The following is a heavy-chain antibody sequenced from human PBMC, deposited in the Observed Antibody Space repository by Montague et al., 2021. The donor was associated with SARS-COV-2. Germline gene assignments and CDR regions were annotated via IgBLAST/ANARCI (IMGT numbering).Heavy chain of an antibody. CDR3: ARDLESTGYLDPYYYHGMDV. D-gene: IGHD3-3*01. V-gene: IGHV3-30*04. J-gene: IGHJ6*02. CDR1: GFTFSSYA. Sequence: SLRLSCAASGFTFSSYALHWVRQAPGKGLEWVADISHEGSYKYYADSVKGRFTISRDNSKNTLYLDMNSLRAEDTALYYCARDLESTGYLDPYYYHGMDVWGQGTTVTVSS. CDR2: ISHEGSYK.